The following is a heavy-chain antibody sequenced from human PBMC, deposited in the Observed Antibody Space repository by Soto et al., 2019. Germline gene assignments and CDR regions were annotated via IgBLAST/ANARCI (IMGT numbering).Heavy chain of an antibody. V-gene: IGHV1-18*01. D-gene: IGHD2-2*01. Sequence: ASVKVSCKASGYTFTSYGISWVRQAPGQGLEWMGWISAYNGNTNYAQKLQGRVTMTTDTSTSTAYMELSSLRSEDTAVYYCARKAPIVVVPAHPPTPFDPWGQGTLVTVSS. CDR1: GYTFTSYG. J-gene: IGHJ5*02. CDR3: ARKAPIVVVPAHPPTPFDP. CDR2: ISAYNGNT.